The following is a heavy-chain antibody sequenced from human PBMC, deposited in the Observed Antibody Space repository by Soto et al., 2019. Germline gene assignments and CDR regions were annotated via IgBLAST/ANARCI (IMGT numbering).Heavy chain of an antibody. V-gene: IGHV3-30-3*01. Sequence: QVQLVESGGGVVQPGRSLRLSCAASGFTFSYYPMHWVRQAPGKGLEWVAVISYDGSNKYYADSVKGRFTISRDNSKNTLYLQMNSLRAEDTAVYYCARGLGGFYGDYNYFDYWGQGTLVTVSS. D-gene: IGHD4-17*01. CDR1: GFTFSYYP. J-gene: IGHJ4*02. CDR3: ARGLGGFYGDYNYFDY. CDR2: ISYDGSNK.